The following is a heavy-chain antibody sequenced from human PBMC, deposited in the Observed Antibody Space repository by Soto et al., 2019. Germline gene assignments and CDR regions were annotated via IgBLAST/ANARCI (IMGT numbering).Heavy chain of an antibody. CDR1: GYTFTNYG. CDR2: INPNSGGT. CDR3: ARVPTYCGGDCYSSYYFDY. V-gene: IGHV1-2*04. J-gene: IGHJ4*02. Sequence: GASVKVSCKASGYTFTNYGISWVRQAPGQGLEWMGWINPNSGGTNYAQKFQGWVTMTRDTSISTAYMELSRLRSDDTAVYYCARVPTYCGGDCYSSYYFDYWGQGTLVTVSS. D-gene: IGHD2-21*02.